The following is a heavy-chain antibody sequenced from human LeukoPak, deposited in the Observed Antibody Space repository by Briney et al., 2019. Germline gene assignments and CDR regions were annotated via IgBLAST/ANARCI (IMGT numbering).Heavy chain of an antibody. CDR1: GGSISSSNYY. D-gene: IGHD2-15*01. Sequence: PSETLSLTCTVSGGSISSSNYYWGWIRQPPGKGLEWIGNIYYSGSAYYNPSLKSRVTISVDTSKNQFSLKLSSVTAADTAVYYCAGCSGGSCYPTPGGDAFDIWGQGTMVTVSS. CDR2: IYYSGSA. CDR3: AGCSGGSCYPTPGGDAFDI. V-gene: IGHV4-39*01. J-gene: IGHJ3*02.